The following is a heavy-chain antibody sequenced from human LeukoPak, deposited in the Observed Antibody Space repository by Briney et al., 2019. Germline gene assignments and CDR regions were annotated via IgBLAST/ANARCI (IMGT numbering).Heavy chain of an antibody. CDR2: LSYSGST. Sequence: SETLSLTCTVSGGSISSSSYYWGWTRQPPGKGLEWIGSLSYSGSTSYYPSLESRLTISVDTSKDQLSLKLSSVTAADTAVYYCARLYDISGYYFDYWGQGTLVTVSS. V-gene: IGHV4-39*01. CDR3: ARLYDISGYYFDY. D-gene: IGHD3-22*01. J-gene: IGHJ4*02. CDR1: GGSISSSSYY.